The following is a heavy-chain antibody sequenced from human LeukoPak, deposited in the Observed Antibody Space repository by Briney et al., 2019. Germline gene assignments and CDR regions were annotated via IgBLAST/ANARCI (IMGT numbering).Heavy chain of an antibody. Sequence: EASVKVSCKASGGTFSSYAISWVRQAPGQGLEWMGRIIPILGIANYAQKFQGRVTITADKSTSTAYMELSSLRSEDTAVYYCGRGSSSWVDYWGQGTLVTVSS. CDR1: GGTFSSYA. J-gene: IGHJ4*02. CDR2: IIPILGIA. D-gene: IGHD6-13*01. V-gene: IGHV1-69*04. CDR3: GRGSSSWVDY.